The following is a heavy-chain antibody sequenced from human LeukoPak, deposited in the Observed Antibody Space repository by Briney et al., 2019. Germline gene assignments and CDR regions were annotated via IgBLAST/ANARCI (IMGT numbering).Heavy chain of an antibody. CDR3: ASDSISMNAFDA. CDR1: GASFTTHY. J-gene: IGHJ3*01. Sequence: PSETLSLTCTVSGASFTTHYWSWIRQPPGKGLEWIGYISYIGSTNYSPSLKSRVTISIDTSKNEVSLKLTSVPAADTAVCYCASDSISMNAFDAWGQGTLVTVSS. V-gene: IGHV4-59*11. CDR2: ISYIGST. D-gene: IGHD3-22*01.